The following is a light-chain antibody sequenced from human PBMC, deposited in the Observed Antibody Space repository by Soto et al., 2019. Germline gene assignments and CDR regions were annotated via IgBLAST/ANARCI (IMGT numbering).Light chain of an antibody. J-gene: IGKJ1*01. CDR3: HQYNSYSSWT. Sequence: DIQMTQSPSTLSASVGDRVTITCPASQSISSWLAWYQQKPGKAPKLLIYDASSLESGVPSRFSGSGSGTEFTLTISSLQPDDFATYYCHQYNSYSSWTFGQGTKVEIK. CDR1: QSISSW. CDR2: DAS. V-gene: IGKV1-5*01.